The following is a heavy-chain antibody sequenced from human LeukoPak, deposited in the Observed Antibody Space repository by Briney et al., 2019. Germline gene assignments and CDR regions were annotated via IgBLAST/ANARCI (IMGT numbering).Heavy chain of an antibody. J-gene: IGHJ6*02. CDR3: ARGSLVLQNNYGMDV. CDR2: IYYSGST. Sequence: SETLSLTCTVSGGSISSGGYYWSWIRQHPGKGLEWIGYIYYSGSTYYNPSLKSRVTISVDTSKNQFSLKLSSVTAADTAVYYCARGSLVLQNNYGMDVWGQGTTVTVSS. D-gene: IGHD2-15*01. CDR1: GGSISSGGYY. V-gene: IGHV4-31*03.